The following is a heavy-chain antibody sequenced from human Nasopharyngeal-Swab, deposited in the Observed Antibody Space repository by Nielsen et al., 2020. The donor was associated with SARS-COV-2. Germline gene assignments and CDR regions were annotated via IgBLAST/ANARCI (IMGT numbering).Heavy chain of an antibody. CDR2: INSDGSST. J-gene: IGHJ6*02. CDR1: GFPFSSYW. V-gene: IGHV3-74*01. D-gene: IGHD7-27*01. Sequence: GSLKISCAASGFPFSSYWMHWVRQAPGKGLVWVSRINSDGSSTSYADSVKGRFTISRDNAKNTLYLQMNSLRAEDTAVYYCARAGDYLKSYYYYGMDVWGQGTTVTVSS. CDR3: ARAGDYLKSYYYYGMDV.